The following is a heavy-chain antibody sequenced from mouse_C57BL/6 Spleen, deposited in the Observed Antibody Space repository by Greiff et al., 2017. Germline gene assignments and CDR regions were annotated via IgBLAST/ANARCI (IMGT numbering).Heavy chain of an antibody. CDR2: IDPSDSYT. D-gene: IGHD1-1*01. CDR1: GYTFTSYW. V-gene: IGHV1-69*01. Sequence: QVQLKQPGAELVMPGASVKLSCKASGYTFTSYWMHWVKQRPGQGLEWIGEIDPSDSYTNYNQKFNGKSTLTVDKSSSTAYMQLSSLTSEDSAVYYCARGGITTVVARYYFDYWGQGTTLTVSS. CDR3: ARGGITTVVARYYFDY. J-gene: IGHJ2*01.